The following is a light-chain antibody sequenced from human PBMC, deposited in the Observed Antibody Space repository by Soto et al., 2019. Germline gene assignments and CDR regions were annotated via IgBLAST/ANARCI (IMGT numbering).Light chain of an antibody. J-gene: IGLJ2*01. CDR1: SSNIGAGYD. CDR3: QSYDSSLSGSVV. CDR2: GNS. Sequence: QSVLTQPPSVSGAPGQRVTISCTGSSSNIGAGYDVHWYQQLPGTAPKLIIYGNSNRPSGVPDRFSGSKSGTSASLAITGLRAEDEADDYCQSYDSSLSGSVVFGGGTKLTVL. V-gene: IGLV1-40*01.